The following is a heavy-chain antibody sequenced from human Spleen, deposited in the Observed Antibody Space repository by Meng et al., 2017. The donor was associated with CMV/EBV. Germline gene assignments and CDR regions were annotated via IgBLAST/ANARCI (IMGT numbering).Heavy chain of an antibody. CDR3: AVFVVAGTIYYYGMDV. CDR2: ISAYNGNT. V-gene: IGHV1-18*01. CDR1: GYTFTSYG. D-gene: IGHD6-19*01. J-gene: IGHJ6*02. Sequence: ASVKVSCKASGYTFTSYGISWVRQAPGQGLEWMGWISAYNGNTNYAQKLQGRVTMTTDTSTSTAYMELSSLRSEDTAVYYCAVFVVAGTIYYYGMDVWGQGTTVTVSS.